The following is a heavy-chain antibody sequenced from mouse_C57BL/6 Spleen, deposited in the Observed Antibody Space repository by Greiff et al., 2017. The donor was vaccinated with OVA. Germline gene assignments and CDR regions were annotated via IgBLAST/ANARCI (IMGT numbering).Heavy chain of an antibody. D-gene: IGHD2-5*01. CDR3: ARDRSNGHYYAMDY. CDR1: GFTFSDYY. CDR2: INYDGSST. V-gene: IGHV5-16*01. J-gene: IGHJ4*01. Sequence: EVMLVESEGGLVQPGSSMKLSCTASGFTFSDYYMAWVRQVPEKGLEWVANINYDGSSTYYLDSLKSRFIISRDNAKNILYLQMSSLKSEDTATYYCARDRSNGHYYAMDYWGQGTSVTVSS.